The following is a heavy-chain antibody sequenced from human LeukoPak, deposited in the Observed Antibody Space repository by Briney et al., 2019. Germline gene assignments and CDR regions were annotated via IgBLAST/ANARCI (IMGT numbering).Heavy chain of an antibody. CDR3: ARGWGYFDF. J-gene: IGHJ4*02. V-gene: IGHV4-59*01. Sequence: SETLSLTCTVSGGSISSYYWIWIRQPPGKGPEWIGYIHYSGSTNYNPSLKSRVTISVDTSKNQFSLRLSSVTAADTAVYYCARGWGYFDFWGQGTLLTVSS. CDR1: GGSISSYY. D-gene: IGHD3-16*01. CDR2: IHYSGST.